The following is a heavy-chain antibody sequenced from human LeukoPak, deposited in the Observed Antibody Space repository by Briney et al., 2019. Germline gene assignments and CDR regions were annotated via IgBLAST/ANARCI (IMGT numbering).Heavy chain of an antibody. CDR1: GFTFGDYA. V-gene: IGHV3-49*04. CDR2: IRSKAYGGTI. J-gene: IGHJ4*02. D-gene: IGHD4-17*01. CDR3: TRGGADYGDYDRFFAY. Sequence: PGGSLRLSCTTSGFTFGDYAMSWVRQAPGKGLEWVIFIRSKAYGGTIDYAASVKGRFTISRDDSKNIAYLQMNSLKIEDTAVYYCTRGGADYGDYDRFFAYWAREPWSPSPQ.